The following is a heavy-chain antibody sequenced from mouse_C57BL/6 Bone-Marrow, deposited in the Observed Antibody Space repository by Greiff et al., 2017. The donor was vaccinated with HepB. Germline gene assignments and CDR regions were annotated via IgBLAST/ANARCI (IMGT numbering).Heavy chain of an antibody. CDR2: IYPGSGNT. V-gene: IGHV1-66*01. Sequence: VQLKESGPELVKPGASVKISCKASGYSFTSYYIHWVKQRPGQGLEWIGWIYPGSGNTKYNEKFKGKATLTADTSSSTAYMQLSSLTSEDSAVYYSTRDGSSYYWYFDVWGTGTTVTVSS. CDR3: TRDGSSYYWYFDV. D-gene: IGHD1-1*01. J-gene: IGHJ1*03. CDR1: GYSFTSYY.